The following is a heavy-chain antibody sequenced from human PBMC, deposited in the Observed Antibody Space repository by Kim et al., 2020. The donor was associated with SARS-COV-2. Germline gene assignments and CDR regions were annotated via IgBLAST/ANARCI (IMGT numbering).Heavy chain of an antibody. D-gene: IGHD3-22*01. V-gene: IGHV4-59*13. Sequence: SETLSLTCTVSGGSISSYYWSWIRQPPGKGLEWIGYIYYSGSTNYNPSLKSRVTISVDTSKNQFSLKLSSVTAADTAVYYCARVDYYDSSGYFLDYWGQGTLAPVSS. CDR3: ARVDYYDSSGYFLDY. J-gene: IGHJ4*02. CDR1: GGSISSYY. CDR2: IYYSGST.